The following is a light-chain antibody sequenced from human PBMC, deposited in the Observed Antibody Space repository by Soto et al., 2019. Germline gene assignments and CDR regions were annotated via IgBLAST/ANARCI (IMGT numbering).Light chain of an antibody. Sequence: ETVMTQSPATLSVSPGERATLSCRASQSVGTKLAWYQHKPGQAPRLLIYDASTRATGIPARFSGSGSGTEFTLTISSLQSEDFHVYFCQQYYNWYTYGQGTKLEIK. CDR2: DAS. V-gene: IGKV3-15*01. CDR1: QSVGTK. J-gene: IGKJ2*01. CDR3: QQYYNWYT.